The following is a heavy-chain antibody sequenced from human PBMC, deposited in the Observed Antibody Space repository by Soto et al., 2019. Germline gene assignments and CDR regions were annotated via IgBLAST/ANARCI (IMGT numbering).Heavy chain of an antibody. Sequence: PSETLSLTCAVSGYSISSGYYWGWIRQPPGKGLEWIGSIYHSGSTYYNPSLKSRVTISVDTSKNQFSLKLSSVTAADTAVYYCARVTWSVNWFDPWGQGTLVTVSS. CDR3: ARVTWSVNWFDP. V-gene: IGHV4-38-2*01. J-gene: IGHJ5*02. CDR1: GYSISSGYY. D-gene: IGHD3-3*01. CDR2: IYHSGST.